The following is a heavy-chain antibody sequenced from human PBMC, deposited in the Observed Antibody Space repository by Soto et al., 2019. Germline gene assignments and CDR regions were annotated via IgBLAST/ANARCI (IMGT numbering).Heavy chain of an antibody. J-gene: IGHJ3*02. CDR1: GYSFTSYW. CDR3: ARRRYSYGIRGDGFDI. CDR2: IDPSDSYT. D-gene: IGHD5-18*01. V-gene: IGHV5-10-1*01. Sequence: GESLKISCKGSGYSFTSYWISWVRQMPGKGLEWMGRIDPSDSYTNYSPSFQGHVTISADKSISTAYLQWSSLKASDTAMYYCARRRYSYGIRGDGFDIWGQGTMVTVSS.